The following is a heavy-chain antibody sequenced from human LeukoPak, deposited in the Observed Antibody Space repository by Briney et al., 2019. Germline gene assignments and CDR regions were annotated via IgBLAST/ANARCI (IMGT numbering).Heavy chain of an antibody. CDR2: ISYDGSNK. Sequence: EGSLRLSCAASGFTFSSYGMHWVRQAPGKGLEWVAVISYDGSNKYYADSVKGRFTISRDNSKNTLYLQMNSLRAEDTTVYYCAKDREDSSGYYYWGQGTLVTVSS. CDR1: GFTFSSYG. D-gene: IGHD3-22*01. V-gene: IGHV3-30*18. CDR3: AKDREDSSGYYY. J-gene: IGHJ4*02.